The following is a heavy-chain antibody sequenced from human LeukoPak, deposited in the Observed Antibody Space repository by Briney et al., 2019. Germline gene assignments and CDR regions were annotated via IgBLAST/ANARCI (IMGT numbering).Heavy chain of an antibody. CDR2: INHSGST. CDR1: GGSFSGYY. J-gene: IGHJ6*02. D-gene: IGHD2-2*01. Sequence: SETLSLTCAVYGGSFSGYYWSWIRQPPGKGLEWIGEINHSGSTNYNPSLKSRVTVSVDTSKTQFSLKLSSVTAADTAVYYCARGSYCSSPTCREFYYYYGMDVWGQGTTVTVSS. CDR3: ARGSYCSSPTCREFYYYYGMDV. V-gene: IGHV4-34*01.